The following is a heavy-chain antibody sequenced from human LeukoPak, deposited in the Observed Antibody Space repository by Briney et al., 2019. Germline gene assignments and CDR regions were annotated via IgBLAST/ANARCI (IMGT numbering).Heavy chain of an antibody. J-gene: IGHJ3*02. CDR1: GFTFSSYA. V-gene: IGHV3-23*01. Sequence: PGGSLRLSCAASGFTFSSYAMSWVRQAPGKGLEWVSAISGSGGSTYYADSVKGRFTISRDNAKNSLYLQMNSLRAEDTAVYYCARDGAMIVVVGAFDIWGQGTMVTVSS. CDR3: ARDGAMIVVVGAFDI. D-gene: IGHD3-22*01. CDR2: ISGSGGST.